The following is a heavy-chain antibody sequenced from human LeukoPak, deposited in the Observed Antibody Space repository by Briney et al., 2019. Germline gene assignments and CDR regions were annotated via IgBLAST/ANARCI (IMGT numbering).Heavy chain of an antibody. D-gene: IGHD3-10*01. CDR3: ARAGFGESLDY. CDR2: ISWDGSYT. Sequence: GGSLRLSCEVSGFTFDDYTIHWVRQTPGKDLEWVSLISWDGSYTDYADSVKGRFTISRDNAKNSLYLQMNSLRAEDTAVYYCARAGFGESLDYWGQGTLVTVSS. V-gene: IGHV3-43*01. J-gene: IGHJ4*02. CDR1: GFTFDDYT.